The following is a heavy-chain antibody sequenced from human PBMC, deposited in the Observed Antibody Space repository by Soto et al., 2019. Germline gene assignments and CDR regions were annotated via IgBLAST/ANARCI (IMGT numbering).Heavy chain of an antibody. CDR3: ARVRGGKSNIVALDY. Sequence: SETLSLTCTVSGDSMSTYFWSWIRQPPGKGLEWIGYIYYSGTINSGRTNYNASLKSRVTISADTSKKQFSLKLSSVTAADTAVYYCARVRGGKSNIVALDYWGQGTLVTVSS. CDR2: IYYSGTINSGRT. J-gene: IGHJ4*02. V-gene: IGHV4-59*01. D-gene: IGHD5-12*01. CDR1: GDSMSTYF.